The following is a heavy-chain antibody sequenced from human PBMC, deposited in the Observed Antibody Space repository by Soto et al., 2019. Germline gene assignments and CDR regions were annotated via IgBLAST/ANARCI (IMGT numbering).Heavy chain of an antibody. J-gene: IGHJ5*02. D-gene: IGHD3-10*01. CDR1: GGSISISSYY. V-gene: IGHV4-39*01. Sequence: SDTLSLTCTVSGGSISISSYYWGWIRQPPGKGLEWIGSIYYSGSTYYNPSLKSRVTISVDTSKNQFSLKLSSVTAADTAVYYCAGTYYYGSGSPVWWFDPWGQGTLVTVSS. CDR3: AGTYYYGSGSPVWWFDP. CDR2: IYYSGST.